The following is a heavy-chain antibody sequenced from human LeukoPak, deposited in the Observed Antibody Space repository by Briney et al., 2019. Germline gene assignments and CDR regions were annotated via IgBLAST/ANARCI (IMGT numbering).Heavy chain of an antibody. CDR3: VRSDDFWSGYYGY. CDR1: GGSISSYC. CDR2: IFYSGST. D-gene: IGHD3-3*01. J-gene: IGHJ4*02. Sequence: SETLSLTCTVSGGSISSYCWSWIRQPPGKGLEWIGYIFYSGSTNYNPSLKRRVTISVDTSKTQFSLKLSSVTAADTAVYYCVRSDDFWSGYYGYWGQGTLVTVSS. V-gene: IGHV4-59*01.